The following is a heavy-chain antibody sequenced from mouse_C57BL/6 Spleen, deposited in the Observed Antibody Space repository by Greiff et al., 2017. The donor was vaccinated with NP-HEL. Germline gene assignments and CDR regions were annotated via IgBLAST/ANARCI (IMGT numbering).Heavy chain of an antibody. J-gene: IGHJ2*01. D-gene: IGHD1-1*01. Sequence: VQLQQSGAELVKPGASVKISCKASGYAFSSYWMNWVKQRPGKGLEWIGQIYPGDGDTNSNGKFKGKATLTADKSSSTAYMQLSSLTSEDSAVYFYAREGSTVVARGFDYWGQGTTRTVAS. CDR3: AREGSTVVARGFDY. V-gene: IGHV1-80*01. CDR2: IYPGDGDT. CDR1: GYAFSSYW.